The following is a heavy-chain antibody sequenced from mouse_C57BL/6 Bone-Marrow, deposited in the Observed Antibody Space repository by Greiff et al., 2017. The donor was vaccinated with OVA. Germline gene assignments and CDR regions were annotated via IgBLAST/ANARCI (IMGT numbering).Heavy chain of an antibody. CDR2: IDPSDSYT. CDR3: ASGDRFTTVVATRYWYFDV. CDR1: GYTFTSYW. J-gene: IGHJ1*03. V-gene: IGHV1-50*01. Sequence: QVQLQQPGAELVKPGASVKLSCKASGYTFTSYWMQWVKQRPGQGLEWIGEIDPSDSYTNYNQKFKGKATLTVDTSSSTTYMQLSSLTSEDSAVYYWASGDRFTTVVATRYWYFDVWGTGTTVTVSS. D-gene: IGHD1-1*01.